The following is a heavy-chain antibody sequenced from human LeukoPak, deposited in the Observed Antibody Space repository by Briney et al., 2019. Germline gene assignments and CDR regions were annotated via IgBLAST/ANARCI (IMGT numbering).Heavy chain of an antibody. D-gene: IGHD6-13*01. J-gene: IGHJ4*02. CDR2: LSGSGGSA. V-gene: IGHV3-23*01. CDR3: VKGQTSTWYYFDF. Sequence: GSLRLSCAASGFTFGNYAMSWVRQAPGKGLEWVSALSGSGGSAYYADSVKGRFTISRDNSKNTLYLQMSSLRAEDTAVYYCVKGQTSTWYYFDFWGQGTLVTVSS. CDR1: GFTFGNYA.